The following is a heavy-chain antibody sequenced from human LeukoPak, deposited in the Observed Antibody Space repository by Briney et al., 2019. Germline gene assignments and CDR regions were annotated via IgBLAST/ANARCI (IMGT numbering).Heavy chain of an antibody. CDR2: ISAYNGNT. J-gene: IGHJ3*02. CDR1: GYTFTSYG. Sequence: GASVKVSCKASGYTFTSYGISWVRQAPGQGLEWMGWISAYNGNTNYAQKLQGRVTMTTDTSASTAYMELRSLRSDDTAVYYCARDVKPGYSSSWYLSVCAFDIWGQGTMVTVSS. V-gene: IGHV1-18*01. CDR3: ARDVKPGYSSSWYLSVCAFDI. D-gene: IGHD6-13*01.